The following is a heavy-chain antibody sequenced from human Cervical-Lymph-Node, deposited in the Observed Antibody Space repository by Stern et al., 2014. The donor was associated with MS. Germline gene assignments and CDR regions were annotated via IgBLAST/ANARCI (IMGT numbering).Heavy chain of an antibody. Sequence: EVQLVESGGGLVKRGGSRRLSCEISGFTVNRTSMPWARQAPGKGLDCVSVIDSGGSTYYADSVKGRFTISRDNSKNTLFLQMNSLRPEDTAVYFCARGWLASWGQGTLVTVSS. D-gene: IGHD6-19*01. V-gene: IGHV3-66*02. CDR2: IDSGGST. CDR3: ARGWLAS. J-gene: IGHJ5*02. CDR1: GFTVNRTS.